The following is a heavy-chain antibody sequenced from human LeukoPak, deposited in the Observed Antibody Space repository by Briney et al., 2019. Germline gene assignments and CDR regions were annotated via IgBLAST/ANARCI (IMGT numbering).Heavy chain of an antibody. V-gene: IGHV5-51*01. CDR2: IYPGDSDT. D-gene: IGHD3-22*01. J-gene: IGHJ4*02. CDR1: GYSFTSYW. CDR3: ARVYDSSGYPGEGYFDY. Sequence: GESLKISCKGSGYSFTSYWIGWVRQMPGKGLEWMGIIYPGDSDTRYSPSFQGQVTISADKSISTAYLQWSSLEASDTAMYYCARVYDSSGYPGEGYFDYWGQGTLVTVSS.